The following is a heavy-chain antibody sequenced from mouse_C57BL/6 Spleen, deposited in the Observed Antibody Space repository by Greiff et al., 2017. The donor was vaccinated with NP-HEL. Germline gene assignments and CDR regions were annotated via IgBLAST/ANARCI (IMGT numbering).Heavy chain of an antibody. D-gene: IGHD2-4*01. CDR3: AREGNDYDDGYAMDY. J-gene: IGHJ4*01. V-gene: IGHV5-17*01. CDR1: GFTFRDYG. Sequence: EVKLVESGGGLVKPGGSLKLSCAASGFTFRDYGMHWFRQAPETGLEWVAYISSGSSTIYYADPVKGRFTISSDNAKNTLFLQMTSLRSEDTAMYYCAREGNDYDDGYAMDYWGQGTSVTVSS. CDR2: ISSGSSTI.